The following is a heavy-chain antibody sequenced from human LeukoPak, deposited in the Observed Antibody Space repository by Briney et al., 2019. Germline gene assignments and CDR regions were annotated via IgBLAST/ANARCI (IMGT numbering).Heavy chain of an antibody. D-gene: IGHD3-9*01. J-gene: IGHJ3*02. CDR1: GFTFRSYA. CDR3: AKGVWATILTNDAFDI. V-gene: IGHV3-23*01. Sequence: GGSLRLSCAASGFTFRSYAMSWVCPAPGEGRGWVSAISGSGGSKYYADYVKGRFTMSRDNSKNTLYLQMNSLRAEDTAVYYCAKGVWATILTNDAFDIWGQGTMVTVSS. CDR2: ISGSGGSK.